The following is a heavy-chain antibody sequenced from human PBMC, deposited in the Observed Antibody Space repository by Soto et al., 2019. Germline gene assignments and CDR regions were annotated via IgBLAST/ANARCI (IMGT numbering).Heavy chain of an antibody. Sequence: QVQLQQWGAGLLKPSETLSLTCAVYGGSFSGYYWSWIRQPPGKGLEWIGEINHSGSTNYNPSLKSRVPISVDTSKNQFSLKLSSVTAADTAVYYCARGPTYYYDSSGRRFDYWGQGTLVTVSS. CDR1: GGSFSGYY. CDR2: INHSGST. D-gene: IGHD3-22*01. CDR3: ARGPTYYYDSSGRRFDY. V-gene: IGHV4-34*01. J-gene: IGHJ4*02.